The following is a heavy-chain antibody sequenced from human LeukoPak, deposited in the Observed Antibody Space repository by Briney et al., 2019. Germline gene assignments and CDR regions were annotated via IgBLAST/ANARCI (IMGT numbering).Heavy chain of an antibody. CDR3: ARHLGRDYFDY. J-gene: IGHJ4*02. Sequence: PSETLSLTCTVSGGSVSNGIYYWGWIRQPPGKGLEWIGGIHNVGSTYYNPSLKSRVTVSVDTSKNQFSLKLSSVTAADTAVYYCARHLGRDYFDYWGQGTLVTVSS. CDR1: GGSVSNGIYY. D-gene: IGHD1-26*01. V-gene: IGHV4-39*01. CDR2: IHNVGST.